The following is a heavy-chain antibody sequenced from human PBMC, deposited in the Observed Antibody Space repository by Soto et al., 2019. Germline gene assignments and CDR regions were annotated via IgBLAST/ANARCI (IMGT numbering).Heavy chain of an antibody. Sequence: QVQLQESGPGLVKPSETLSLTCSVSGGSVTSYPWSWIRQPPGKGLEWIGYISSTGSTNYNPSLKSRVTISIDTSNRQFSLNMRSVTAADTAVYYCARVPSFFGSGNWIDPWGQGTLVTVSS. CDR2: ISSTGST. V-gene: IGHV4-59*02. CDR3: ARVPSFFGSGNWIDP. CDR1: GGSVTSYP. J-gene: IGHJ5*02. D-gene: IGHD3-10*01.